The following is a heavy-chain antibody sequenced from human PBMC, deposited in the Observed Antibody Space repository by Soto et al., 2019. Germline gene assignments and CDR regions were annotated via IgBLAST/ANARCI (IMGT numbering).Heavy chain of an antibody. J-gene: IGHJ6*02. CDR3: ERDSGVWIVGDRVPNPLGMDV. CDR1: GGSVSSGSYY. Sequence: PSETLSLTCTVSGGSVSSGSYYWSWIRQPPGKGLEWIGYIYYSGSTNYNPSLKSRVTISVDTSKKQFSLKLSSVTAADTAVYYCERDSGVWIVGDRVPNPLGMDVWGQGTTVTVSS. CDR2: IYYSGST. D-gene: IGHD1-26*01. V-gene: IGHV4-61*01.